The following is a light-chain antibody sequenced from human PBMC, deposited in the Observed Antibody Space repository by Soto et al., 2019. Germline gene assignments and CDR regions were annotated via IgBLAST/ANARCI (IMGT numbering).Light chain of an antibody. CDR2: GAS. J-gene: IGKJ1*01. V-gene: IGKV3-15*01. CDR3: QQYNNWPPWT. Sequence: EIVMTQSPATLSVSPGERATLSCRASQSVSSNLAGYQQKPGQAPRLLIYGASTRATGIPARFSGSGSGTEFNLTIGSLQSEDFAVYYCQQYNNWPPWTFGRGTKVEIK. CDR1: QSVSSN.